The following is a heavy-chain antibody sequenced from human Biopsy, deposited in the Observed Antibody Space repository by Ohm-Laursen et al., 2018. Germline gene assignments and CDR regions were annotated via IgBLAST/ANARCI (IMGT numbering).Heavy chain of an antibody. CDR1: GGSISNNNYY. CDR2: IYYSVMT. CDR3: ARDSGILNYGNFKYYHYYGMDV. Sequence: ETLSLTCTVSGGSISNNNYYWGWIRQPPGKGLEWIGHIYYSVMTNYNPSLQSRVSISVDTSRNQVSLTLSSVTAADTAVYYCARDSGILNYGNFKYYHYYGMDVWGQGTKVTVSS. V-gene: IGHV4-61*01. J-gene: IGHJ6*02. D-gene: IGHD4-11*01.